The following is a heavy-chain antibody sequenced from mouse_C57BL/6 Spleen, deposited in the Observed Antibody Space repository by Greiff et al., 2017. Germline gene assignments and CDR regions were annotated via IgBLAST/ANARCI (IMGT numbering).Heavy chain of an antibody. CDR2: IDPETGGT. J-gene: IGHJ2*01. V-gene: IGHV1-15*01. Sequence: VQRVESGAELVRPGASVTLSCKASGYTFTDYEMHWVKQTPVLGLEWIGAIDPETGGTAYNQKFKGKAILTADKSSSTAYMELRSLTSEDSAVYYCTMGITTVVADYWGQGTTLTVSS. CDR3: TMGITTVVADY. CDR1: GYTFTDYE. D-gene: IGHD1-1*01.